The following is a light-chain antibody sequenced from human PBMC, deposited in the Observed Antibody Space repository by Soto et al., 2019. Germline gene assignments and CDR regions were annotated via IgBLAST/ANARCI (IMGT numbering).Light chain of an antibody. Sequence: DIQMAQSPSSLSASVGDRVTITCRASQSISSYLNWYQQKPGKAPKLLIYAASSLQSGDPSRFSGSGSGTDFTLTISSLQPEDFATYYCQQTYSMVTFGPGTKVDIK. J-gene: IGKJ3*01. V-gene: IGKV1-39*01. CDR2: AAS. CDR1: QSISSY. CDR3: QQTYSMVT.